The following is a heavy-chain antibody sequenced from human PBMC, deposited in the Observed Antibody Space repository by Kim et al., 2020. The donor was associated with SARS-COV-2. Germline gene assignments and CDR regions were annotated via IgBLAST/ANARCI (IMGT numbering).Heavy chain of an antibody. CDR3: ARDTSLGVRGVIITFPAVDI. CDR1: GGSISSGGYY. J-gene: IGHJ3*02. V-gene: IGHV4-31*03. D-gene: IGHD3-10*01. CDR2: IYYSGST. Sequence: SETLSLTCTVSGGSISSGGYYWSWIRQHPGKGLEWIGYIYYSGSTYYNPSLKSRVTISVDTSKNQFSLKLSSVTAADTAVYYCARDTSLGVRGVIITFPAVDIWGQGTMVTVSS.